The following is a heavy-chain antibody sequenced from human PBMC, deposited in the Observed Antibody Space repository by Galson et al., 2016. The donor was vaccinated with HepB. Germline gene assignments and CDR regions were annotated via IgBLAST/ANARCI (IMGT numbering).Heavy chain of an antibody. V-gene: IGHV1-18*04. J-gene: IGHJ6*02. CDR3: ARDPLVPKYRNGMDV. D-gene: IGHD1-14*01. CDR2: INTNNGDT. Sequence: SVKVSCKASGYTFTRHGISWVRQAPGQGLEWMGWINTNNGDTDYEQKLQGRVTMTTDTSTSTGYMELWSLRSDDTAVYYCARDPLVPKYRNGMDVWGQGTTVTVSS. CDR1: GYTFTRHG.